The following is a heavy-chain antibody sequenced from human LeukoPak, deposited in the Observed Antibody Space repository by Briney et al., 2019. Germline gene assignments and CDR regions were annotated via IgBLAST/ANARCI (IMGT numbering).Heavy chain of an antibody. J-gene: IGHJ3*02. CDR2: ISSSGSII. D-gene: IGHD3-10*01. V-gene: IGHV3-48*03. CDR3: ARGRFGELSVATFDI. Sequence: GGSLRLSCAASGFTFSSYEMNWVRQAPGKGLEWVSYISSSGSIIYYADSVKGRFTISRDNAKNSLYLQMNSLRAEETAVYYCARGRFGELSVATFDIWGQGTMVTVSS. CDR1: GFTFSSYE.